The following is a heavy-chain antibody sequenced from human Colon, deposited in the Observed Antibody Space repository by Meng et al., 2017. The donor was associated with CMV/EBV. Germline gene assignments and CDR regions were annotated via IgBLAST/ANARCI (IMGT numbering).Heavy chain of an antibody. J-gene: IGHJ6*02. CDR1: GFNFRSFE. V-gene: IGHV3-48*03. Sequence: GESLKISCSASGFNFRSFEMNWVRQAPGKGLEWVAYISSGGQTIHYADSVKGRFTISRDNTNNSMYLHMTSLRADDTAVYYCARDPSLITISGVVTYGMDVWGPGTPVTVSS. CDR3: ARDPSLITISGVVTYGMDV. D-gene: IGHD3-3*01. CDR2: ISSGGQTI.